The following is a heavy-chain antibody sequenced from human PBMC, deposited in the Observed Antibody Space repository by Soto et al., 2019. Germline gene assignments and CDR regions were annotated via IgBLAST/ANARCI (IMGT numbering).Heavy chain of an antibody. V-gene: IGHV1-69*02. D-gene: IGHD3-22*01. Sequence: QVQLVQSGAEVKKPGSSVKVSCKASGGTFSSYTISWVRQAPGQGLEWMGRIIPILGIANYAQKFQGRVTITADISTSTAYMELSSLRSEDTAVYYCARGLHYDSISLDDYWGQGTLVTVSS. J-gene: IGHJ4*02. CDR3: ARGLHYDSISLDDY. CDR2: IIPILGIA. CDR1: GGTFSSYT.